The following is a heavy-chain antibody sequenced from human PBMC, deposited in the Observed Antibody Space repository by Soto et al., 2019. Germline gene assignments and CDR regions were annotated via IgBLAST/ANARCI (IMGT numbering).Heavy chain of an antibody. V-gene: IGHV4-31*11. CDR2: VYVTGAV. CDR1: GAELNSGSCY. D-gene: IGHD2-21*01. J-gene: IGHJ5*02. Sequence: LSITGGGSGAELNSGSCYWSWIRKVPGKGLEWIGHVYVTGAVDYNPSLRDRITISQDTSERQFSLNLRLVTAADTAVYYCARLRIATNNYKWSALWVQGTLVPGSS. CDR3: ARLRIATNNYKWSAL.